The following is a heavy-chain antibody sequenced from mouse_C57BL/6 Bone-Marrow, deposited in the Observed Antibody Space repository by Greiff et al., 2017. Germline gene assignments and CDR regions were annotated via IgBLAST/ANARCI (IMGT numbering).Heavy chain of an antibody. CDR1: GFNIKDGY. Sequence: VHVKQSGAELVRPGASVKLSCTASGFNIKDGYMHWVKQRPEQGLEWIGWIDPENGDTEYASKFQGKATITADTSSNTAYLQLSSLTSEDTAVYYCTTLLRFAYWGQGTLVTVSA. V-gene: IGHV14-4*01. D-gene: IGHD1-1*01. CDR3: TTLLRFAY. CDR2: IDPENGDT. J-gene: IGHJ3*01.